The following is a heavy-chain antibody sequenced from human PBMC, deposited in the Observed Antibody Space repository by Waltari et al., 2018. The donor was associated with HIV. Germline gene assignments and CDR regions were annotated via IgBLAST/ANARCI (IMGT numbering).Heavy chain of an antibody. V-gene: IGHV1-8*02. J-gene: IGHJ4*02. Sequence: QVQLVQSGAEIKKPRTTVRDSCKATGYPFIAFDINWVRRPPGRGLEWVGWMNPDNGDAGYGHKFKGRFSLTRDTSTDTAYMDVTNLKSEDTAIYYCTKGRRGALFGDEWGQGTLVTVSS. CDR1: GYPFIAFD. CDR3: TKGRRGALFGDE. D-gene: IGHD3-3*01. CDR2: MNPDNGDA.